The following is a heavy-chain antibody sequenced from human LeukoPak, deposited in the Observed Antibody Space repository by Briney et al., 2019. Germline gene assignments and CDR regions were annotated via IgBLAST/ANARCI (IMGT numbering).Heavy chain of an antibody. J-gene: IGHJ3*02. Sequence: SETLSLTCAVSGGSISSGGYSWSWIRQPPGKGLEWIGYIYHSGSTYYNPSLKSRVTISVDRSKNQFSLKLSSVTAADTAVYYCAREGGRNYGGSKPDAFDIWGQGTMVTVSS. CDR2: IYHSGST. V-gene: IGHV4-30-2*01. CDR3: AREGGRNYGGSKPDAFDI. D-gene: IGHD4-23*01. CDR1: GGSISSGGYS.